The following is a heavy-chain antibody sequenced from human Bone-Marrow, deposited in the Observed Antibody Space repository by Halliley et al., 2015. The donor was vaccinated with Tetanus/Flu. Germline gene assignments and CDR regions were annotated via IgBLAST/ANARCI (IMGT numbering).Heavy chain of an antibody. CDR2: GNT. D-gene: IGHD2-15*01. J-gene: IGHJ2*01. CDR3: VRDRESCNGGTCYISWYFDV. Sequence: GNTHYNPPLNGRVTISLDKPKNQFSLNLSSVTAADAGVYYCVRDRESCNGGTCYISWYFDVWGRGILVTVSS. V-gene: IGHV4-4*02.